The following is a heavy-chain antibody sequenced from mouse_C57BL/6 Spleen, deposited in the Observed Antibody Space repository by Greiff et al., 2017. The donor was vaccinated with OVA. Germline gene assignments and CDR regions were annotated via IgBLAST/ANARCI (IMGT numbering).Heavy chain of an antibody. J-gene: IGHJ2*01. D-gene: IGHD4-1*01. V-gene: IGHV3-6*01. Sequence: EVKLMESGPGLVKPSQSLSLTCSVTGYSITSGYYWNWIRQFPGNKLEWMGYISYDGSNNYNPSLKNRISITRDTSKNQFFLKLNSVTTEDTATYYCARDRGGTYFDYWGQGTTLTVSS. CDR3: ARDRGGTYFDY. CDR1: GYSITSGYY. CDR2: ISYDGSN.